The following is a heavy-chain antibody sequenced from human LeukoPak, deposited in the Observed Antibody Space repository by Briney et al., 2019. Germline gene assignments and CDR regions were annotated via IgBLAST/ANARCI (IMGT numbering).Heavy chain of an antibody. CDR3: ANRVLTDYSHNNWFDP. V-gene: IGHV1-46*01. CDR1: GYTFTSYY. CDR2: INPSGGST. D-gene: IGHD3-9*01. Sequence: ASVKVSCKASGYTFTSYYMHWVRQAPGQGLEWMGIINPSGGSTNYAQKFQGRVTMTGDMSASTVYMELTSLRSEDTAVYYCANRVLTDYSHNNWFDPWGQGTLVTVSS. J-gene: IGHJ5*02.